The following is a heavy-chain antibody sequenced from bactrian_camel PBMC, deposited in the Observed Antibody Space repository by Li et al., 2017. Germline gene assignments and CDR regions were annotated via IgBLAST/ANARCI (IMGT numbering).Heavy chain of an antibody. CDR2: INTGGSAA. J-gene: IGHJ4*01. V-gene: IGHV3S1*01. CDR1: RNIDDSYC. Sequence: HVQLVESGGGSVQSGGSLRLSCAVSRNIDDSYCIGWFRQAPGKGLEWVSVINTGGSAAYYADSVKGRFTVSRDNAKNTLYLQMSSLEPEDTAMYYCAADPLAAYSGGSLQGTQVTVS. D-gene: IGHD2*01.